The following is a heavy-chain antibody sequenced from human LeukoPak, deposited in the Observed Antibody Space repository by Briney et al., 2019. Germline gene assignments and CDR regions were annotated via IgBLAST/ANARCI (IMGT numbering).Heavy chain of an antibody. CDR3: ARDEHSSSWYDDSHGY. D-gene: IGHD6-13*01. V-gene: IGHV3-21*01. J-gene: IGHJ4*02. Sequence: NPGGSLRLSCAASGFTFSSYSMNWVRQAPGKGLEWVSSISSSSSYIYYADSVKGRFTISRDNAKNSLYLQMNSLRAEDTAVYYCARDEHSSSWYDDSHGYWGQGTLVTVSS. CDR2: ISSSSSYI. CDR1: GFTFSSYS.